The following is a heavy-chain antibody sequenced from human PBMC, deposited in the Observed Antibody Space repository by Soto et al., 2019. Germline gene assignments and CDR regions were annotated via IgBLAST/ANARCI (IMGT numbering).Heavy chain of an antibody. CDR2: MNPGSGDT. CDR1: GYSFTNND. D-gene: IGHD3-16*01. CDR3: ARMATFGSLNWFDP. Sequence: ASVKVSCKASGYSFTNNDVTWVREATGQGLEWMGWMNPGSGDTGYAQKFQGRVTMTRDISIATAYMELSSLRSDDTAIYYCARMATFGSLNWFDPWGQGTLVTVSS. V-gene: IGHV1-8*01. J-gene: IGHJ5*02.